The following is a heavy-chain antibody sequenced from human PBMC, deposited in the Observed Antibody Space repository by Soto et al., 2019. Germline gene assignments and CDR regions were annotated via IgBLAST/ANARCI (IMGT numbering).Heavy chain of an antibody. CDR3: ALRFGELLRFDY. J-gene: IGHJ4*02. D-gene: IGHD3-10*01. Sequence: SGPTLVKPTQTLTLTCTFSGFSLSTSGVGVGWIRQPPGKALEWLALIYWDDDKRYSPSLKSRLTITKDTSKNQVVLTMTNMDPVDTATYYCALRFGELLRFDYWGQGTLVTVSS. CDR1: GFSLSTSGVG. CDR2: IYWDDDK. V-gene: IGHV2-5*02.